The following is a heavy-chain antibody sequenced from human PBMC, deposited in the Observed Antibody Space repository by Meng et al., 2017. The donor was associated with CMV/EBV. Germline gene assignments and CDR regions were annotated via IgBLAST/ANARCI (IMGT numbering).Heavy chain of an antibody. CDR1: GYSFTSYW. D-gene: IGHD3-10*01. J-gene: IGHJ4*02. Sequence: GESLKISCKGSGYSFTSYWIGWVRQMPGKGLEWMGIIYPGDSDTRYNPSFQGQVTISADKSISTAYLQWSSLKASDTAMYYCARSTGIWFGELFLDYWGQGTLVTVSS. CDR3: ARSTGIWFGELFLDY. CDR2: IYPGDSDT. V-gene: IGHV5-51*01.